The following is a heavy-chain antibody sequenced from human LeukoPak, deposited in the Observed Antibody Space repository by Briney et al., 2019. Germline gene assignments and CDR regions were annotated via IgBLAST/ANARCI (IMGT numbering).Heavy chain of an antibody. J-gene: IGHJ6*03. V-gene: IGHV4-39*01. CDR1: GGSISSSSYY. CDR3: ARHTPDYGEDYYYYYYYMDV. Sequence: SETLSLTCTVSGGSISSSSYYWGWIRQPPGKGLEWIGSIYYSGSTYYNPSLKSRVTISVDTSKNQFSLKLSSVTAADTAVYYCARHTPDYGEDYYYYYYYMDVWGKGTTVTISS. CDR2: IYYSGST. D-gene: IGHD4-17*01.